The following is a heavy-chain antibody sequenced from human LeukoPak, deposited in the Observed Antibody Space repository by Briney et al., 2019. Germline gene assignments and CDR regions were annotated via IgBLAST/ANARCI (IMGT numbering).Heavy chain of an antibody. CDR3: ARDRFGDLNYFDY. V-gene: IGHV4-4*07. J-gene: IGHJ4*02. Sequence: SETLSLTCTVSGGSISSYFWSWIRQAAGKGLEWIGRIYTSGSANYNPSLKSRVTISADKSTNQFSLKLSSVTAADTAVYYCARDRFGDLNYFDYWGQGTLVTVSS. CDR1: GGSISSYF. CDR2: IYTSGSA. D-gene: IGHD3-3*01.